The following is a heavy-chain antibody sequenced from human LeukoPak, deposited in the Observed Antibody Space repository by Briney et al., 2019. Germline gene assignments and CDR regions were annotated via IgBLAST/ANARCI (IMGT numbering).Heavy chain of an antibody. CDR3: ARYATGRYFDL. D-gene: IGHD2-2*01. CDR1: GDSIGSYY. Sequence: PSETLSLTCPMSGDSIGSYYWSWIRQSPGQGLVWIAYIYYNGDTNYNPSFANRVTISVDTSKKQFPLNVTSVTAADTAVYYCARYATGRYFDLWGRGTLVTVSS. CDR2: IYYNGDT. V-gene: IGHV4-59*01. J-gene: IGHJ2*01.